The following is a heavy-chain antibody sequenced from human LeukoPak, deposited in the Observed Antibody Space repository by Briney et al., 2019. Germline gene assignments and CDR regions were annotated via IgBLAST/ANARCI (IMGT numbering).Heavy chain of an antibody. CDR3: AKSRPGFIVVVPAAQYYFDC. Sequence: GGSLRLSCAASGFTFSSYAMSWVRQAPGKGLEWVSAISGSGGSTYYADSVKGRFTISRDNSKNTLYLQMNSLRAEDTAVYYCAKSRPGFIVVVPAAQYYFDCWAREPWSPSPQ. CDR2: ISGSGGST. D-gene: IGHD2-2*01. CDR1: GFTFSSYA. J-gene: IGHJ4*02. V-gene: IGHV3-23*01.